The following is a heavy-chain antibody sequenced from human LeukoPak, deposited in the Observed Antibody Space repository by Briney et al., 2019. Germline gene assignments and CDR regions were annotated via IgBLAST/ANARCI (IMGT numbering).Heavy chain of an antibody. V-gene: IGHV4-59*01. CDR3: ARVDYGDYYFDY. CDR2: IYYSGST. J-gene: IGHJ4*02. CDR1: GGSISSYY. D-gene: IGHD4-17*01. Sequence: SETLSLTCTVSGGSISSYYWSWIRQPPGKGLEWIGYIYYSGSTNYNPSPRRRVTILVDTSKNQFSLKMSSVTAADTAVYYCARVDYGDYYFDYWGQGTLVTVSS.